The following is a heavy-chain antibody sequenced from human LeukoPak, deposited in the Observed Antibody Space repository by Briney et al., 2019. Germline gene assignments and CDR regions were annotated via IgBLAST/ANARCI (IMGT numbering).Heavy chain of an antibody. D-gene: IGHD3-3*01. CDR2: INPSGGST. CDR3: ARDPRLRFLEWPPDY. J-gene: IGHJ4*02. V-gene: IGHV1-46*01. CDR1: GYTFTSYY. Sequence: ASVKVSCKASGYTFTSYYMHWVRQAPGQGLEWMGIINPSGGSTSYAQKFQGRVTMTRDTSTSTVYMELSSLRSEDTAVYYCARDPRLRFLEWPPDYWGQGTLVTVSS.